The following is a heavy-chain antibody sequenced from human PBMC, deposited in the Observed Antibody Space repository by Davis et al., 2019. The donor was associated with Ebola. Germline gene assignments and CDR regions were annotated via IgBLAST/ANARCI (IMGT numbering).Heavy chain of an antibody. D-gene: IGHD4-11*01. V-gene: IGHV1-69*13. CDR2: IIPIFGTA. Sequence: SVKVSCKASGGTFSGYAISWVRQAPGQGLEWMGGIIPIFGTANYAQKFQGRVTITADESTSTAYMELSSLRSEDTAVYYCASMTTETPGALAYWGQGTLVTVSS. CDR3: ASMTTETPGALAY. J-gene: IGHJ4*02. CDR1: GGTFSGYA.